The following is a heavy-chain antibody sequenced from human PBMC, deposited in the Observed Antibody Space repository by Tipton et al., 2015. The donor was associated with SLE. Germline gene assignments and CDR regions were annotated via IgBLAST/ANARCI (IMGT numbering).Heavy chain of an antibody. Sequence: TPSLTCTVSNGSINAYYWSWVRQTPGKGLEYIGHVFHLGAANYSPSLKSRVAMSVDSSKSQFSLRLRSVTAADTAVYYCARLAHYNSSWYLGVWGQGSLVTVSS. CDR2: VFHLGAA. CDR1: NGSINAYY. D-gene: IGHD3-22*01. CDR3: ARLAHYNSSWYLGV. J-gene: IGHJ4*02. V-gene: IGHV4-59*08.